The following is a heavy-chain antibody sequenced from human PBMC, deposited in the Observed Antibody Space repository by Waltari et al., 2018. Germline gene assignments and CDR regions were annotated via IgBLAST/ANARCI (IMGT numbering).Heavy chain of an antibody. CDR3: ARVGGYYYYMDV. D-gene: IGHD3-10*01. CDR1: GGSISSHY. V-gene: IGHV4-59*11. J-gene: IGHJ6*03. CDR2: IYYSGST. Sequence: QVQLQESGPGLVKPSETLSLTCTVSGGSISSHYWSWLRQPPGKGLEWIGYIYYSGSTNYNPSLKSRVTISVDTSKNQFSLKLSSVTAADTAVYYCARVGGYYYYMDVWGKGTTVTVSS.